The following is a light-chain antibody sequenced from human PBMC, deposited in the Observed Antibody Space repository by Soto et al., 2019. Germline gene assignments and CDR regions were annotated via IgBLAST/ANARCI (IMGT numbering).Light chain of an antibody. CDR1: QSVGSK. Sequence: EIVMTQSPATLSVSPGERATLSCRASQSVGSKLAWYQQKPGQAPRLLIYGASTRATGIPARFSGSGSGTEFTLTISSLQSEDFATYYCQHYNSYSEAFGQGTKVELK. J-gene: IGKJ1*01. CDR2: GAS. V-gene: IGKV3-15*01. CDR3: QHYNSYSEA.